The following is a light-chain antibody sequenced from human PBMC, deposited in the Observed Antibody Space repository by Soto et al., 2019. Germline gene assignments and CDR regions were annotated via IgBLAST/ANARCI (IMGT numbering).Light chain of an antibody. J-gene: IGLJ2*01. CDR2: DDD. CDR3: SSYANSRTVI. Sequence: QSVLTQPASVSGSPGQSITISCTGTSSDVGGNYVSWYVSWYQQHPAKVPKLIIYDDDDRPSGVSNRFSGSKSGSTASLTISGLQAEDEADYYCSSYANSRTVIFGGGTKLTVL. V-gene: IGLV2-14*03. CDR1: SSDVGGNYVSWY.